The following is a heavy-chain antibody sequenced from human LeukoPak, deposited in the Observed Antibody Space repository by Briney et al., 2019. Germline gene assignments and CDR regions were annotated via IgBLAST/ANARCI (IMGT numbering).Heavy chain of an antibody. V-gene: IGHV4-59*08. CDR1: GGSISSYY. Sequence: PSETLSLTCTVSGGSISSYYCSWIRQPPGKGLEWIGYIYYSGSTNYNPSLKSRVTISVDTSKNQFSLKLSSVTAADTAVYYCARATYYDILTGYYFDYWGQGTLVTVSS. J-gene: IGHJ4*02. CDR3: ARATYYDILTGYYFDY. D-gene: IGHD3-9*01. CDR2: IYYSGST.